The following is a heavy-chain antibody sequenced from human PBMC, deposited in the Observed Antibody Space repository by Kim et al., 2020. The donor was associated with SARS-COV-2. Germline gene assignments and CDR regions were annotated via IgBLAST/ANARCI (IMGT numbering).Heavy chain of an antibody. J-gene: IGHJ4*02. CDR2: ISAYNSNT. Sequence: ASVKVSCKASGYTFTSYGISWVRQAPGQGLEWMGWISAYNSNTNYAQKLQGRVTMTTDTSTSTAYMELRSLRSDDTAVYYCARDRGTDIVLVPAAISLDYWGQGTLVTVSS. D-gene: IGHD2-2*02. CDR3: ARDRGTDIVLVPAAISLDY. V-gene: IGHV1-18*01. CDR1: GYTFTSYG.